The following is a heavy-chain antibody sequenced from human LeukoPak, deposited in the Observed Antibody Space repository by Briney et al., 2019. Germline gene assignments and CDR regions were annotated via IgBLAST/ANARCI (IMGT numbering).Heavy chain of an antibody. J-gene: IGHJ6*03. CDR1: GGSVSSSSYY. CDR3: ARGVFMTSGRYFYYMDL. V-gene: IGHV4-39*01. CDR2: IYYSGST. Sequence: PSETLSLTCTVSGGSVSSSSYYWGWIRQPPGKGLEWIGSIYYSGSTYYNPSLKSRVTISVDTSKNQFSLKLGSATAADKATYYCARGVFMTSGRYFYYMDLWGTGTTVTVSS. D-gene: IGHD2-21*01.